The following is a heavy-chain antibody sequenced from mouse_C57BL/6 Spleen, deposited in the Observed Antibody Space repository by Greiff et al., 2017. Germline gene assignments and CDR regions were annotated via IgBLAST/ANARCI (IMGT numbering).Heavy chain of an antibody. J-gene: IGHJ1*03. CDR1: GFSLTSYG. V-gene: IGHV2-2*01. CDR2: IWSGGST. Sequence: QVQLQQSGPGLVQPSQSLSITCTVSGFSLTSYGVHWVRQSPGKGLEWLGVIWSGGSTDYNAAFISRLSISKDNSKSQVFFKMNSLQADDTAIYYCARNTIYYDYDAYFDVWGTGTTVTVSS. CDR3: ARNTIYYDYDAYFDV. D-gene: IGHD2-4*01.